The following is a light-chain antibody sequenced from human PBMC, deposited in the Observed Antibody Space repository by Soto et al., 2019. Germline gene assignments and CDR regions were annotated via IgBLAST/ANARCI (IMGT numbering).Light chain of an antibody. Sequence: DIHMTQSPSSLSAAVGDRVTITCRASQSISTYLNWYQQKPGKAPKPLIYGASSLQSGVPSRFSGSGSGTDFTVTISSLQPEDFATYYCQQTYSTPLTFGGGSKVEIK. CDR1: QSISTY. CDR3: QQTYSTPLT. J-gene: IGKJ4*01. V-gene: IGKV1-39*01. CDR2: GAS.